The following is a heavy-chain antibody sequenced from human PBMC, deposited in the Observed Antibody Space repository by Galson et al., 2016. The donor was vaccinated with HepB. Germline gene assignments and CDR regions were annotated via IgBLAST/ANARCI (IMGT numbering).Heavy chain of an antibody. CDR2: IYSSGST. V-gene: IGHV4-39*07. CDR1: GDSISSSSHY. Sequence: ETLSLTCTVSGDSISSSSHYWGWIRQPPGKGLEWIGSIYSSGSTYYSPSLKRRVTISVDTSNNQFSLKLSSVTAADTAVYYCARLWELVYWGQGTLVSVSS. CDR3: ARLWELVY. D-gene: IGHD1-26*01. J-gene: IGHJ4*02.